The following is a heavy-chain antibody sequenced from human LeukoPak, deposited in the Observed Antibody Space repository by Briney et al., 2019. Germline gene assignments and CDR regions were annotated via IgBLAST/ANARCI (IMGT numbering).Heavy chain of an antibody. V-gene: IGHV5-51*01. Sequence: GGSPKIFCWGSGYSFSSYWIGWVRQMSGKGLEWLVIFYRGDCDTRYSPVFHGQVTISADKSISTAYLQCSSMKASETAKYYCARSTYYDFWRSQRSDAFDNWGQGTMVTVSS. CDR1: GYSFSSYW. D-gene: IGHD3-3*01. CDR2: FYRGDCDT. CDR3: ARSTYYDFWRSQRSDAFDN. J-gene: IGHJ3*02.